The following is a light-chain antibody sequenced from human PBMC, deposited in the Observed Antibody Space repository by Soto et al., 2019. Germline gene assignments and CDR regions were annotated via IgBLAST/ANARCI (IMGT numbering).Light chain of an antibody. CDR3: TSYAGGNHV. CDR2: EVN. Sequence: QSALTQPPSASGSPGQSVTISCTGTSSDVGGYNYVSWYQQHPGKVPKLMVYEVNKRPSGVPDRFSGSKSGNTASLTVSGLQAEDEADYYCTSYAGGNHVFGTGTKFTVL. V-gene: IGLV2-8*01. CDR1: SSDVGGYNY. J-gene: IGLJ1*01.